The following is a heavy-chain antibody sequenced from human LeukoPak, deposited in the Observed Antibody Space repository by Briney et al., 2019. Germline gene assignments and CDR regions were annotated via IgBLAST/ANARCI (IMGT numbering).Heavy chain of an antibody. CDR1: GFTFSYYW. D-gene: IGHD2-15*01. J-gene: IGHJ4*02. V-gene: IGHV3-7*01. CDR3: VREGRILGYCSAGSCVGTIDY. CDR2: IKQDGSEK. Sequence: QPGGSLRLSCAASGFTFSYYWMSWVRQAPGKGLEWVANIKQDGSEKDYVDSVKGRFTISRDNAKNSLYLQMNSLRAEDTAVYYCVREGRILGYCSAGSCVGTIDYWGQGTLVTVSS.